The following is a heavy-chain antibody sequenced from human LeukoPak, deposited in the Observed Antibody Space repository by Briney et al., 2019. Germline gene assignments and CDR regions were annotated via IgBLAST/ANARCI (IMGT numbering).Heavy chain of an antibody. CDR3: ARDVTMVRGVIIAPYYYYGMDV. D-gene: IGHD3-10*01. CDR2: ISSSSRYT. CDR1: GFTFSDYY. J-gene: IGHJ6*02. Sequence: PGGSLRLSCAASGFTFSDYYMSWIRQAPGKGLEWVSYISSSSRYTNYADSVKGRFTISRDNAKNSLYLQMNSLRAEDTAVYYCARDVTMVRGVIIAPYYYYGMDVWGQGTTVTVSS. V-gene: IGHV3-11*06.